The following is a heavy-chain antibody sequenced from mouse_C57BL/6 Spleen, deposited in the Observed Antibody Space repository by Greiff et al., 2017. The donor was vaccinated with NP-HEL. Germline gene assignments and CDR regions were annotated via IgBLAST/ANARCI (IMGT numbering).Heavy chain of an antibody. CDR1: GYSITSGYY. V-gene: IGHV3-6*01. Sequence: VQLKESGPGLVKPSQSLPLSCSVTGYSITSGYYWNWIRQFPGNKLEWMGYISYVGSNNYNPSLKNRIPFTRDTSKNQFFLKLNSVTTEDTATYYCARDQRGFAYWGQGTLVTVSA. CDR3: ARDQRGFAY. J-gene: IGHJ3*01. CDR2: ISYVGSN.